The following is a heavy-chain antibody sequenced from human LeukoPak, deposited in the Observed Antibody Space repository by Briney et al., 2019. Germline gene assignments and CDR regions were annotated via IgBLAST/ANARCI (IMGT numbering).Heavy chain of an antibody. Sequence: PGGSLRLSCAASGITVSRSYMSWVRQAPGKGLEWVSIIFSSGYTYYADSVKGRFTISRDNSKNTLDLQMNSLRAEDMAVYYCARVSGAGYALADWGQGTLVTVSS. J-gene: IGHJ4*02. D-gene: IGHD5-12*01. CDR2: IFSSGYT. CDR1: GITVSRSY. V-gene: IGHV3-66*01. CDR3: ARVSGAGYALAD.